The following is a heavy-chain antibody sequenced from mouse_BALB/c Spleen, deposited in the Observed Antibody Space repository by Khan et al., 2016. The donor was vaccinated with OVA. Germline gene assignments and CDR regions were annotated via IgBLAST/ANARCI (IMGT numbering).Heavy chain of an antibody. J-gene: IGHJ4*01. V-gene: IGHV5-12-2*01. D-gene: IGHD2-10*02. CDR1: GFSFSSYT. Sequence: EVELVESGGGLMQPARSLNLSCAASGFSFSSYTMSWVRQTPDKRLEWVAVLSHGGSSVYYPPTVKGRITSSRDTAKNHFFLQMSSLKSEDTAMYYCTRTSSTQYDYGMDYWGQGTSVIVSS. CDR3: TRTSSTQYDYGMDY. CDR2: LSHGGSSV.